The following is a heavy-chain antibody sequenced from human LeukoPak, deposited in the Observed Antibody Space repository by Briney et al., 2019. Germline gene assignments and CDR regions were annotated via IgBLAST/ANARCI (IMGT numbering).Heavy chain of an antibody. CDR1: GYIFTSYG. J-gene: IGHJ4*02. V-gene: IGHV1-18*01. CDR3: ARRSGYDRRMGTLDF. CDR2: ISAYNGDT. Sequence: ASVKVSCKASGYIFTSYGISWVRQAPGQGLEWMGWISAYNGDTNYAQKFQGRVTVTTDTSTTTAYMELRSLRSDDSAVYYCARRSGYDRRMGTLDFWGQRTLVTVSS. D-gene: IGHD5-12*01.